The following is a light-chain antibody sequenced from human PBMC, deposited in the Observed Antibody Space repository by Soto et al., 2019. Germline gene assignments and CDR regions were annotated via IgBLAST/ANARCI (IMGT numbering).Light chain of an antibody. CDR1: QGISSY. CDR2: AAS. Sequence: DIQLTQSPSFLSASVGDRVTITCRASQGISSYLAWYQQKPGKAPKLLIYAASTLQSGVPSRFSGSGSGTEFTLTISSLQPEDFAVYYCQQFHNWPLTFGGGTKVEIK. J-gene: IGKJ4*01. V-gene: IGKV1-9*01. CDR3: QQFHNWPLT.